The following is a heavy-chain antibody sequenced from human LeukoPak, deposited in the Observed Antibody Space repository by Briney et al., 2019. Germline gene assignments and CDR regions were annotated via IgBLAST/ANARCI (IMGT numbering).Heavy chain of an antibody. Sequence: GRSLRLSCAASGFTFSSYGMHWVRQAPGKGLEWVAVISYDGSNKYYADSVKGRFTISRDNSKNTLYLQMNSLRAEDTAVYYCARGLRNDFDYWGQGTLVTVSS. D-gene: IGHD3-22*01. CDR3: ARGLRNDFDY. CDR1: GFTFSSYG. V-gene: IGHV3-30*03. J-gene: IGHJ4*02. CDR2: ISYDGSNK.